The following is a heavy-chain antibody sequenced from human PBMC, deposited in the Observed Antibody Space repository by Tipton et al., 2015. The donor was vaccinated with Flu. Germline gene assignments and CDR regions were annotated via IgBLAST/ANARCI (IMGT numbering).Heavy chain of an antibody. J-gene: IGHJ3*02. CDR2: IYHSGST. CDR1: GYSISSGYY. D-gene: IGHD7-27*01. Sequence: LRLSCAVSGYSISSGYYWGWIRQPPGKGLEWIGSIYHSGSTYYNPSLKSRVTISVDTSKNQCSLKLSSVTAADTAVYYCARHASSLGAFDIWGHGTMVTVSS. CDR3: ARHASSLGAFDI. V-gene: IGHV4-38-2*01.